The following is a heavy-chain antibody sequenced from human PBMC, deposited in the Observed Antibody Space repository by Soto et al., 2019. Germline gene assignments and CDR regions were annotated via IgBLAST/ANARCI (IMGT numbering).Heavy chain of an antibody. CDR3: ASRYYYDSSGPFDY. J-gene: IGHJ4*02. CDR1: GYTFTGYY. D-gene: IGHD3-22*01. CDR2: INPNSGGT. Sequence: ASVKVSCKASGYTFTGYYMHWVRPAPGQGLEWMGWINPNSGGTNYAQKFQGRVTMTRDTSISTAYMELSRLRSDDTAVYYCASRYYYDSSGPFDYLGQGTLVTVSS. V-gene: IGHV1-2*02.